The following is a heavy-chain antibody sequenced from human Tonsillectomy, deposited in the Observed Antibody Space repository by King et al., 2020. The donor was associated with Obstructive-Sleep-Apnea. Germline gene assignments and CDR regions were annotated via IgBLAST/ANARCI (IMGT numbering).Heavy chain of an antibody. V-gene: IGHV4-39*07. CDR1: GGSISSSDFN. CDR3: ARGQGGY. J-gene: IGHJ4*02. Sequence: LQLQESGPGLVKPSETLSLICSVSGGSISSSDFNWGWIRQPPGKGLEWIGSIYYSGSTYYNPSLKSRVTRSVDPSKNQLSLKLTSVTAADTAVDSCARGQGGYWGQGTLVTVSS. D-gene: IGHD3-16*01. CDR2: IYYSGST.